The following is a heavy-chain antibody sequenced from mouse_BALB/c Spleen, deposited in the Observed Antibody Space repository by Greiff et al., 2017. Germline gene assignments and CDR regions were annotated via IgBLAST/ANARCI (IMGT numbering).Heavy chain of an antibody. V-gene: IGHV5-12-2*01. CDR1: GFTFSSYT. CDR2: ISNGGGST. J-gene: IGHJ2*01. CDR3: ARHEGDGDFDY. Sequence: EVQVVESGGGLVQPGGSLKLSCAASGFTFSSYTMSWVRQTPEKRLEWVAYISNGGGSTYYPDTVKGRFTISRDNAKNTLYLQMSSLKSEDTAMYYCARHEGDGDFDYWGQGTTLTVSS.